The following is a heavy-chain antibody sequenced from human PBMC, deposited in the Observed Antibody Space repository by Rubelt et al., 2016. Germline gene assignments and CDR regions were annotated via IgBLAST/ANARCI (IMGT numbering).Heavy chain of an antibody. Sequence: QVQLVQSGAEVKKPGASVKVSCKASGYTFTSYDINWVRQATGQGLEWMGWMNPNSGNTGYAQKFQGRVTMTRNTSISTAYRELSRLRSDDTAVYYCARDTRFLEWDRPDYWGQGTLVTVSS. CDR2: MNPNSGNT. CDR1: GYTFTSYD. J-gene: IGHJ4*02. D-gene: IGHD3-3*01. CDR3: ARDTRFLEWDRPDY. V-gene: IGHV1-8*01.